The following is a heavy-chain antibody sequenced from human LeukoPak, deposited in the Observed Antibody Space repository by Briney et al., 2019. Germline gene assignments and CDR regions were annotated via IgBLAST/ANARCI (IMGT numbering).Heavy chain of an antibody. J-gene: IGHJ4*02. Sequence: GGSLRLSCATSGFAFTSYAMNWVRQAPGKGLEWVAVITGNGVNTYYADSVKGRFTISSDPSKNTLFLQMHSLRADDTAVYYCAKPRADIPATVFDSWGQGALVTVSS. CDR2: ITGNGVNT. CDR3: AKPRADIPATVFDS. V-gene: IGHV3-23*01. D-gene: IGHD2-2*02. CDR1: GFAFTSYA.